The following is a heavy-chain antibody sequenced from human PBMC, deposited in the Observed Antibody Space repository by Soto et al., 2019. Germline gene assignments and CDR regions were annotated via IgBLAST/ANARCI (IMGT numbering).Heavy chain of an antibody. CDR1: GFSLSTSGVG. CDR3: AHRYGSSPSCFFLVFDY. Sequence: SGPTLVNPTQTLTLTCTFSGFSLSTSGVGVGWIRQPPGKALEWLALIYWDDDKRYSPSLKSRLTITKDTSKNQVVLTMTNMDPVDPPIYFFAHRYGSSPSCFFLVFDYWGKEPLFTVPS. J-gene: IGHJ4*02. V-gene: IGHV2-5*02. D-gene: IGHD2-2*01. CDR2: IYWDDDK.